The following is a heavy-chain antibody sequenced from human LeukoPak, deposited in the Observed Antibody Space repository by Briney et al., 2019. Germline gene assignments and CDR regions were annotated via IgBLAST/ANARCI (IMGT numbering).Heavy chain of an antibody. V-gene: IGHV3-23*01. CDR3: AKRGAGLHYFDF. Sequence: PGGSLRLSCAASEFTFSSATMSWVRQAPGTGLQWVSTITSSRSGTYYADSVKGRFTISRDNSKNTLYLQMNSLRAEDTAIYYCAKRGAGLHYFDFWGQGTLVTVSS. D-gene: IGHD4/OR15-4a*01. J-gene: IGHJ4*02. CDR2: ITSSRSGT. CDR1: EFTFSSAT.